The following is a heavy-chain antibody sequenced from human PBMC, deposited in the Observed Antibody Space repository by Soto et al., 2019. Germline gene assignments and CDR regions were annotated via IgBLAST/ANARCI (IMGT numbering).Heavy chain of an antibody. CDR2: IVPVFGSP. J-gene: IGHJ5*01. CDR3: ASDYPHKLHRAWWFDS. D-gene: IGHD3-16*02. Sequence: QVQLVQSGPEVKKPGSSVKVSCKASGGSFSGYTINWVRQAPGQGLEWMGGIVPVFGSPNSAQKFQGRVTISAEESMTTGYMELQSLRTEDTAVYYCASDYPHKLHRAWWFDSWGQGTLVTVSS. V-gene: IGHV1-69*01. CDR1: GGSFSGYT.